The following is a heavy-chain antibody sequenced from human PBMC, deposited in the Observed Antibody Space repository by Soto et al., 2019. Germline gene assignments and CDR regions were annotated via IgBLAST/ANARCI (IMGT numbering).Heavy chain of an antibody. Sequence: GGSLRLSCAASGFTFSTYSMNWVRQAPGKGLEWVSYITSSSSTIYYADSVKGRFTISRDNAKNSLYLHMNSLRAEDTAVYYCARVGSSGWYSDVFDIWGQGTMVTVSS. D-gene: IGHD6-19*01. CDR1: GFTFSTYS. CDR2: ITSSSSTI. V-gene: IGHV3-48*01. J-gene: IGHJ3*02. CDR3: ARVGSSGWYSDVFDI.